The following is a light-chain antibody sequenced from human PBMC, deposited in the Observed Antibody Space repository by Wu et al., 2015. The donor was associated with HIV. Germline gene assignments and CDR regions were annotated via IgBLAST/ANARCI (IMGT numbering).Light chain of an antibody. J-gene: IGKJ1*01. Sequence: EIVLTQSPGTLSLSPGERATLSCRASQSVSSSYLAWYQQKPGQAPRLLIYAASRRATDIPDRFSGSGSGTDFTLTIRRLEPADFAVYYCQQYGTSLHTFGQGTKVEI. CDR1: QSVSSSY. CDR2: AAS. V-gene: IGKV3-20*01. CDR3: QQYGTSLHT.